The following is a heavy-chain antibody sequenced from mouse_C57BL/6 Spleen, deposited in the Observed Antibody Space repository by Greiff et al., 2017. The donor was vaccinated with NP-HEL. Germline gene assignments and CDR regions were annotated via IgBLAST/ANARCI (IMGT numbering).Heavy chain of an antibody. D-gene: IGHD2-4*01. V-gene: IGHV1-72*01. CDR1: GYTFTSYW. Sequence: QVQLQQPGAELVKPGASVKLSCKASGYTFTSYWMHWVKQWPGRGLEWIGRIDPNSGGTKYNEKFKSKATLTVDKPSSTAYMQLSSLTSEDSAVYYCARSPSIYYDYDDWYFDVWGTGTTVTVSS. J-gene: IGHJ1*03. CDR2: IDPNSGGT. CDR3: ARSPSIYYDYDDWYFDV.